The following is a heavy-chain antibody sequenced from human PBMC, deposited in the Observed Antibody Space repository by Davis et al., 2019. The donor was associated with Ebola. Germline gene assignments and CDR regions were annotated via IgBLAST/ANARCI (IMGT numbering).Heavy chain of an antibody. CDR2: IKQDGSET. CDR1: GFTFSSYW. D-gene: IGHD2-15*01. J-gene: IGHJ4*02. V-gene: IGHV3-7*01. Sequence: GESLKISCATSGFTFSSYWMTWVRQAPGRGLEWVANIKQDGSETYYGDSVKGRFTISRDNAKNSLYLQMNSLRAEDTAVYYCARGACSDGTCYGPDYWGQGTLVTVSS. CDR3: ARGACSDGTCYGPDY.